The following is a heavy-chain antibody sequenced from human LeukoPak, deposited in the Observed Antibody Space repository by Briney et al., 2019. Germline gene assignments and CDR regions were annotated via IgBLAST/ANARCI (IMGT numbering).Heavy chain of an antibody. V-gene: IGHV3-21*01. D-gene: IGHD6-6*01. CDR3: ARGVIAARRSYYYYMDV. CDR2: ISSSSSYI. CDR1: GFTFSSYS. J-gene: IGHJ6*03. Sequence: GGSLRLSCAASGFTFSSYSMNWVRQAPGKGLEWVSSISSSSSYIYYADSVKGRFTISRDNAKNSLYLQMNSLRAEDTAVYYCARGVIAARRSYYYYMDVWGKGTTVTVSS.